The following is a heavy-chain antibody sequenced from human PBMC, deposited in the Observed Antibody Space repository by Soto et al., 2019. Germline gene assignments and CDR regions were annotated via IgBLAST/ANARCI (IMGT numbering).Heavy chain of an antibody. V-gene: IGHV3-53*04. CDR1: GFTVSSNY. CDR3: ARGLKAKLVRGVIPSYYFDY. J-gene: IGHJ4*02. CDR2: IYSGGGT. D-gene: IGHD3-10*01. Sequence: GGSLRLSCAASGFTVSSNYMSWVRQAPGKGLEWVSVIYSGGGTYYADSVKGRFTISRHNSKNTLYLQMNSLRAEDTAVYYCARGLKAKLVRGVIPSYYFDYWGQGTLVTVSS.